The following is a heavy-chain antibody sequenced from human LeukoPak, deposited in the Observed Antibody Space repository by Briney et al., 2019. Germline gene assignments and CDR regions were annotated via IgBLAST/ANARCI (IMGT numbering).Heavy chain of an antibody. V-gene: IGHV1-2*02. Sequence: GASVKLSCKASGYTFTGYYMHWVRQAPGQGLEWMGWINPNSGGTNYAQKFQGRVTMTRDTSISTAYMELSRLRSGDTAVYDYARGLTGIDYWGQGTLVTVSS. J-gene: IGHJ4*02. D-gene: IGHD3-9*01. CDR3: ARGLTGIDY. CDR1: GYTFTGYY. CDR2: INPNSGGT.